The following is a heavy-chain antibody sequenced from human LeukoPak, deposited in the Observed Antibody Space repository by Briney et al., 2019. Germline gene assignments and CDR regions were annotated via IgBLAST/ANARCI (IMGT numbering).Heavy chain of an antibody. J-gene: IGHJ4*02. D-gene: IGHD4-17*01. CDR3: ARGPEHDYGDYFDY. CDR1: GGSITSYY. V-gene: IGHV4-59*08. Sequence: SETLSLTCSVSGGSITSYYWSWIRQPPGKGLEWIGYIYYSGSTNYNPSLKSRVTISVDTSKNQFSLKLSSVTAADTAVYYCARGPEHDYGDYFDYWGQGTLVTVSS. CDR2: IYYSGST.